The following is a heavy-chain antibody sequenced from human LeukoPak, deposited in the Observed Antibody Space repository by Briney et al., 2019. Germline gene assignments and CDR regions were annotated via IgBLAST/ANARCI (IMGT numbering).Heavy chain of an antibody. V-gene: IGHV3-23*01. CDR3: AKHGVKDHYDSAGYYFLDQ. CDR1: GFTFNTYG. D-gene: IGHD3-22*01. J-gene: IGHJ4*02. Sequence: PGWSLRLSCAASGFTFNTYGMSWVRRSPGKRLEWVSAISGSGGTTFLADFVQGRFTVSRDNSRNTLYLQVNSLRAEDTAVYYCAKHGVKDHYDSAGYYFLDQWGQGTLVSVSS. CDR2: ISGSGGTT.